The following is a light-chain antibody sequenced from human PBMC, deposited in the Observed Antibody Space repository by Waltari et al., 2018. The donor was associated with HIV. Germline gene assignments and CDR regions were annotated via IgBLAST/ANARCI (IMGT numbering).Light chain of an antibody. CDR1: QSVLYSSNNKKY. CDR2: WAS. CDR3: QQYYTTPLT. J-gene: IGKJ4*01. V-gene: IGKV4-1*01. Sequence: DIVMTQSPDSLAVSLGERATINCKSSQSVLYSSNNKKYLAWYQQKPGQPPKLLMYWASTRESGVPDRFSGSGSGTDFTLTISSLHAEDVAVYYCQQYYTTPLTFGGGTKVEIK.